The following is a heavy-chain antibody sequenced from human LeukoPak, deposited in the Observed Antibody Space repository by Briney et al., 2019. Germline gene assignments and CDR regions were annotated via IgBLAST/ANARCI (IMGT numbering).Heavy chain of an antibody. D-gene: IGHD4-17*01. J-gene: IGHJ4*02. V-gene: IGHV3-33*01. Sequence: PGGSLRLSCAASAFTFNSYGMHWVRQAPGKGLEWVAVIWYDGSNKYYADSVKGRFTISRDNSKNTLYLEMNSLRAEDTAVYYCARPYCDGRRDYFDYWGQGTLVTVSS. CDR2: IWYDGSNK. CDR3: ARPYCDGRRDYFDY. CDR1: AFTFNSYG.